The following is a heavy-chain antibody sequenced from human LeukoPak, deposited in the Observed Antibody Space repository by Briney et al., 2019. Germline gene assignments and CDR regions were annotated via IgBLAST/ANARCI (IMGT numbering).Heavy chain of an antibody. CDR1: GFTFSDYY. CDR3: ARGGEDGQRYCSSTSCPYYYGMDV. D-gene: IGHD2-2*01. CDR2: ISSSGSTI. Sequence: GGSLRLSCAASGFTFSDYYMSWIRQAPGKGLEWVSYISSSGSTIYYADSVKGRFTISRDNAKNSLYLQMNSLRAEDTAVYYCARGGEDGQRYCSSTSCPYYYGMDVWGQGTTVTVSS. V-gene: IGHV3-11*01. J-gene: IGHJ6*02.